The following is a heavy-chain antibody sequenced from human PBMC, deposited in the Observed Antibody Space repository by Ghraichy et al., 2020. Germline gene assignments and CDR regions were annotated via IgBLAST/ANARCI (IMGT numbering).Heavy chain of an antibody. CDR1: GFSFGEST. Sequence: LSLNCAGSGFSFGESTIHWVRQAPGKGLEWVSSISWNSGRIVYADSVKGRFTISRDNAKSTLHLQMNNLRAEDTAMYYCARDLTLAGTGPHFDPWGQGTLVTVSS. CDR2: ISWNSGRI. CDR3: ARDLTLAGTGPHFDP. D-gene: IGHD6-19*01. J-gene: IGHJ5*02. V-gene: IGHV3-9*01.